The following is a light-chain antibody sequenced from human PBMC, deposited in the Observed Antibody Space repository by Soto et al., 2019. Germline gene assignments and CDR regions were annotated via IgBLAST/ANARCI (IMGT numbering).Light chain of an antibody. Sequence: AIRMTQSPSSFSASTGDRVTITCRASQGISSYLAWYQQKPGKAPKLLIYAASTFQSGVPSRFSVSGSGTDFALTVSCLQSEDFATHFCRQYYSYPRTFGQGTKVEIK. J-gene: IGKJ1*01. V-gene: IGKV1-8*01. CDR1: QGISSY. CDR2: AAS. CDR3: RQYYSYPRT.